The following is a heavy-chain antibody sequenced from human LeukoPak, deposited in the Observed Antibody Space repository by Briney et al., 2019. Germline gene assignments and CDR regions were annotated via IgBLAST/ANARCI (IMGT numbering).Heavy chain of an antibody. Sequence: GASVKVSCKASGDTFTSYGISWGRQAPGQGVEGRGWISAYNGNTNYEQKLQGRVTMTTDTSTSTAYMELRSLRSDDTAVYYCARDSGGDWDYWGQGTLVTVSS. CDR1: GDTFTSYG. J-gene: IGHJ4*02. CDR2: ISAYNGNT. V-gene: IGHV1-18*01. D-gene: IGHD2-21*02. CDR3: ARDSGGDWDY.